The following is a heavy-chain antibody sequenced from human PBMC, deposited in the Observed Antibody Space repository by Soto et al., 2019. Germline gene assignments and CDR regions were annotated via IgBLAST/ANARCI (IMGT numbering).Heavy chain of an antibody. V-gene: IGHV3-72*01. J-gene: IGHJ4*02. Sequence: EVQLVESGGGLVQPGGSLRLSCAASGFTFSAHYMDWFRQAPGKGLEWVGGIKNKANSYTTEYAASVEVRFTITREDSQYSVYLQMNSLKTADTAVYYCARVSLVGTSGGRYFDYWGQGAQVAVSS. CDR3: ARVSLVGTSGGRYFDY. CDR1: GFTFSAHY. D-gene: IGHD1-26*01. CDR2: IKNKANSYTT.